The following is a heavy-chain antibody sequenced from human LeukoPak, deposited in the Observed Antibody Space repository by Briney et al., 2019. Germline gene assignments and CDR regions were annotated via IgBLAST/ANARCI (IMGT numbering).Heavy chain of an antibody. Sequence: GESLTLSCAASGFTFSCYWMHWVRPAPGKGLVWVSPISSAGSSTTYADSVKGRFTISRDNAKNTMYLQMSSLRAEDTAVYYCGREKPYYYDTKGYDNWFDPWGQGTLVTVSS. D-gene: IGHD3-22*01. J-gene: IGHJ5*02. CDR1: GFTFSCYW. V-gene: IGHV3-74*01. CDR2: ISSAGSST. CDR3: GREKPYYYDTKGYDNWFDP.